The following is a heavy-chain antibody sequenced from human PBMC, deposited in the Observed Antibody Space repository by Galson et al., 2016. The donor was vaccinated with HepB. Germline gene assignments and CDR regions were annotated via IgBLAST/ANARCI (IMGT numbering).Heavy chain of an antibody. Sequence: SVKVSCKVSGDTFTKHNIQWLRQAPRQSPEWMGRINTADGHTKYSQKFQGRLTITRDTSATTAYMELTGLRSEDTAIYYCARGFRDHYDTSLYHHLGYWGPGTLVTVSS. V-gene: IGHV1-3*04. J-gene: IGHJ4*02. CDR2: INTADGHT. CDR1: GDTFTKHN. CDR3: ARGFRDHYDTSLYHHLGY. D-gene: IGHD3-22*01.